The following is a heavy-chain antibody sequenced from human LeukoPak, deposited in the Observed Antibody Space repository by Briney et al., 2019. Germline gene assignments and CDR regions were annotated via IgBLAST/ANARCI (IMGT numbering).Heavy chain of an antibody. Sequence: GGSLRLSCAASGFTFSSYSMNWVRQAPGKGLEWVSSISSSSSYIYYADSVKGRFTISRDNAENSLYLQMNSLRVEDTAVYYCAREEYSSGWSPFGYWGQGTLVTVSS. CDR3: AREEYSSGWSPFGY. D-gene: IGHD6-19*01. V-gene: IGHV3-21*01. CDR2: ISSSSSYI. J-gene: IGHJ4*02. CDR1: GFTFSSYS.